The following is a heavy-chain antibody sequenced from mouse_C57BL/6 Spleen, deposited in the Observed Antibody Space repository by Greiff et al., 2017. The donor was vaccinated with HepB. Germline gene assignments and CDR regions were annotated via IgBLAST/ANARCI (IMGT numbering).Heavy chain of an antibody. D-gene: IGHD1-1*01. CDR3: ARRATVVYWYFDV. J-gene: IGHJ1*03. CDR1: GFTFSDYG. CDR2: ISSGSSTI. Sequence: EVQVVESGGGLVKPGGSLKLSCAASGFTFSDYGMHWVRQAPEKGLEWVAYISSGSSTIYYADTVKGRFTISRDNAKNTLFLQMTSLRSEDTAMYYCARRATVVYWYFDVWGTGTTVTVSS. V-gene: IGHV5-17*01.